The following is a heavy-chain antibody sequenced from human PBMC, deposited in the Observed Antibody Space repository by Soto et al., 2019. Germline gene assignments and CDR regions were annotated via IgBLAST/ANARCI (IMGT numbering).Heavy chain of an antibody. J-gene: IGHJ3*02. V-gene: IGHV3-48*01. CDR2: ISSSSSTI. CDR1: GFTFSSYS. CDR3: ARVLIIDWFPGSNAFDI. D-gene: IGHD3-9*01. Sequence: EVQLVESGGGLVQPGGSLRLSCAASGFTFSSYSMNWVRKAPGKGLEWVSYISSSSSTIYYADSVKGRFTISRDNAKNSLYLQMNSLRAEDTAVYYCARVLIIDWFPGSNAFDIWGQGTMVTVSS.